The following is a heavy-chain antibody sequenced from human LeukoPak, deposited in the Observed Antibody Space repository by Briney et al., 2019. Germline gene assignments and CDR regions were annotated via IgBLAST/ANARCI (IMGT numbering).Heavy chain of an antibody. J-gene: IGHJ5*02. CDR2: IYYSGST. D-gene: IGHD1-26*01. CDR1: GGSISSGGYY. Sequence: KPSETLSLTCTVSGGSISSGGYYWGWIRQPPGKGLEWIGSIYYSGSTYYNPSLKSRVTISVDTSKNQFSLKLSSVTAADTAVYFCARLRLSGGSFSVGGFDPWGQGIQVTVSS. CDR3: ARLRLSGGSFSVGGFDP. V-gene: IGHV4-39*07.